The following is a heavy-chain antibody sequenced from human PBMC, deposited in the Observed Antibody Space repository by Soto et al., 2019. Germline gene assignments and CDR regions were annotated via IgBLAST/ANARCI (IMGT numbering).Heavy chain of an antibody. CDR1: GYTFTGYY. CDR2: INPNSGGT. D-gene: IGHD5-18*01. Sequence: ASVKVSCKASGYTFTGYYMHWVRQAPGQGLEWMGWINPNSGGTNYAQKFQGRVTMTRDTSISTAYMELSRLRSDDTAVYYCARDPGYSYGRDFDYWGQGTLVTVSS. V-gene: IGHV1-2*02. CDR3: ARDPGYSYGRDFDY. J-gene: IGHJ4*02.